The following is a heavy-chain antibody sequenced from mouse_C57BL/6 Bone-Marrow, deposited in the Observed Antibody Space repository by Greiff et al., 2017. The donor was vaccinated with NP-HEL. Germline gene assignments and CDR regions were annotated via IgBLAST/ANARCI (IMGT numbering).Heavy chain of an antibody. J-gene: IGHJ2*01. CDR2: ISDGGSYT. Sequence: EVKLMESGGGLVKPGGSLKLSCAASGFTFSSYAMSWVRQTPEKRLEWVATISDGGSYTYYPDNVKGRFTISRDNAKNNLYMQMSHLKSEDTAMYYCARRITTVSFDYWGQGTTLTVSS. V-gene: IGHV5-4*03. CDR1: GFTFSSYA. CDR3: ARRITTVSFDY. D-gene: IGHD1-1*01.